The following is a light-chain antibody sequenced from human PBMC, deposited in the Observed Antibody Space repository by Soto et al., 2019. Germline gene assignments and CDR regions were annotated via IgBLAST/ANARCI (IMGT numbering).Light chain of an antibody. Sequence: AIRMTQSPSSLSASTGDRVTITCRASQGISSYLAWYQQKPGKAPKLLIYAASTLQSGVPSRFSRSGSGTDFTLTISCLQSEDFETYYCQQYSSYPPATFGPGTIVDIK. CDR3: QQYSSYPPAT. CDR1: QGISSY. V-gene: IGKV1-8*01. J-gene: IGKJ3*01. CDR2: AAS.